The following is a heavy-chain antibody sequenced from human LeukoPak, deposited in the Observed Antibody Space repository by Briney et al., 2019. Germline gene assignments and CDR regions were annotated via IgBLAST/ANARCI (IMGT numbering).Heavy chain of an antibody. CDR2: ISYRGST. J-gene: IGHJ3*02. CDR3: ARLGIDYDILTGYIPDAFDI. CDR1: RGSISSKSYY. V-gene: IGHV4-39*01. D-gene: IGHD3-9*01. Sequence: KPSETLSLTCTVSRGSISSKSYYWGWIRQPPGKGLEWIGSISYRGSTYYNPSLKSRVTISVDASKNQFSLKLSSVTAADTAVYYCARLGIDYDILTGYIPDAFDIWGQGTMVTVSS.